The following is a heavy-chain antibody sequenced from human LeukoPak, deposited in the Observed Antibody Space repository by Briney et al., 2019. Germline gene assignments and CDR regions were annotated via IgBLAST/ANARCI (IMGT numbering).Heavy chain of an antibody. V-gene: IGHV5-51*03. CDR2: IYPGDSDT. J-gene: IGHJ4*02. CDR1: GYSFTSYW. Sequence: KPGETLKISCKGSGYSFTSYWIGWVRQMPGKGLEWMGIIYPGDSDTRYSPSFQGQVTISADKSISTAYLQWSSLKASDTAMYYCARLPNYDSSGYYPLPNFDYWGQGTLVTVSS. CDR3: ARLPNYDSSGYYPLPNFDY. D-gene: IGHD3-22*01.